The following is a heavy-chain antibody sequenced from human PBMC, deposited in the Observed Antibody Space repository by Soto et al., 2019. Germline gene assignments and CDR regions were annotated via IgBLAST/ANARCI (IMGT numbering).Heavy chain of an antibody. CDR3: ATFRFCTSTSCYGREGGF. Sequence: EVQLLESGGGLVQPGGSLRFSCAASGFTFSSYAMSWVRQAPGKGLEWVSTMSGSGGYTYYADSVEGRFAISRDNSKNTLYLQMADLRAEDTAVYYCATFRFCTSTSCYGREGGFWGQGTLVTVSS. J-gene: IGHJ4*02. CDR2: MSGSGGYT. D-gene: IGHD2-2*01. CDR1: GFTFSSYA. V-gene: IGHV3-23*01.